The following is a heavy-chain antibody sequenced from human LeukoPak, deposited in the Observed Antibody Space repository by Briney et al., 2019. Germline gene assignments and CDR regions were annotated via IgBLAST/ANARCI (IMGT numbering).Heavy chain of an antibody. J-gene: IGHJ4*02. CDR3: ARGPRTYYGSGSYEDY. V-gene: IGHV4-30-4*01. CDR2: IYYSGST. CDR1: GGSISSGDYY. Sequence: SQTLSLTCTVSGGSISSGDYYWSWIRQPPGKGLEWIGYIYYSGSTYYNPSLKSRVTISVDTSKYQFSLKLSSVTAADTAVYYCARGPRTYYGSGSYEDYWGQGTLVTVSS. D-gene: IGHD3-10*01.